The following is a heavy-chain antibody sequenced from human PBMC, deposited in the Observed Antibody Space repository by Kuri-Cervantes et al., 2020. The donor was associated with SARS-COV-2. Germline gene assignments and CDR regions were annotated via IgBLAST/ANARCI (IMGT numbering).Heavy chain of an antibody. CDR3: ARCLSGLRYFDWLYKGNAFDF. Sequence: ASVKVSCKASGYTFTSYYMHWVRQASGQGLEWMGIINPSGGSTSYAQKFQGRVTMTRDTSTSTVYMELSSLKSEDTAVYYCARCLSGLRYFDWLYKGNAFDFWGQGTMVTVS. V-gene: IGHV1-46*01. J-gene: IGHJ3*01. D-gene: IGHD3-9*01. CDR2: INPSGGST. CDR1: GYTFTSYY.